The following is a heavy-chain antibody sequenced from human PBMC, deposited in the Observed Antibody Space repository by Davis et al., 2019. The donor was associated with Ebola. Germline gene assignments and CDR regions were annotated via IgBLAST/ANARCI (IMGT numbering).Heavy chain of an antibody. V-gene: IGHV4-34*01. CDR3: ARGAPLQLWRFSYYYMDV. D-gene: IGHD5-18*01. CDR1: GASFSAYY. J-gene: IGHJ6*03. CDR2: IHHSGST. Sequence: PGGSLRLSCAVYGASFSAYYWNWIRQSPGKGLEWIGEIHHSGSTNSNPSLKSRVTISIDSSKNQFSLKLSSVPAADTAVYYCARGAPLQLWRFSYYYMDVWGEGTTVTVSS.